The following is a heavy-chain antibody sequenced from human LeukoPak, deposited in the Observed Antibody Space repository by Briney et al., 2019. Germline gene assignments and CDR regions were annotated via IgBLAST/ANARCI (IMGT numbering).Heavy chain of an antibody. J-gene: IGHJ3*02. D-gene: IGHD2-15*01. CDR2: IYYSGST. CDR3: ARGDIVVAVAAVAFDI. Sequence: SETLSLTCTVSGGSISSSSYYWGWIRQPPGKGLEWIGSIYYSGSTYYNPSLKSRVTISVDTSKNQFSLKLSSVTAADTAVYYCARGDIVVAVAAVAFDIWGQGTMVTVSS. V-gene: IGHV4-39*01. CDR1: GGSISSSSYY.